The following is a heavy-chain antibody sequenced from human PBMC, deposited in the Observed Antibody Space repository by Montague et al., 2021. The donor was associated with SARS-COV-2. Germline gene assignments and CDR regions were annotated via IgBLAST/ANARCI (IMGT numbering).Heavy chain of an antibody. CDR3: ARQLPSYCSTNKCYPYDFDD. D-gene: IGHD2-2*01. V-gene: IGHV4-39*01. Sequence: SETLSLTCTVSGGSLLRPDYYWGWIRQPPGTLLEWIGSISYAGRTYYTRALRSRVSFSRDTSKKHFSLSLNSVTAADTAVYFCARQLPSYCSTNKCYPYDFDDWGQGALVTVSS. CDR1: GGSLLRPDYY. CDR2: ISYAGRT. J-gene: IGHJ4*02.